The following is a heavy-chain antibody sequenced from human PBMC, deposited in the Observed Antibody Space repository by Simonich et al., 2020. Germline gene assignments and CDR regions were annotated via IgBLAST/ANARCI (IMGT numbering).Heavy chain of an antibody. CDR2: ISYDGSNK. D-gene: IGHD1-26*01. V-gene: IGHV3-30*07. CDR1: GFTFSSYA. Sequence: QVQLVESGGGVVQPGRSLRLSCAASGFTFSSYAMHWFRQAPGKGREWVACISYDGSNKYYADSVKGRFTISRDNSKNTLYLQMNSLRAEDTAVYYCAREGAGNDAFDIWGQGTMVTVSS. CDR3: AREGAGNDAFDI. J-gene: IGHJ3*02.